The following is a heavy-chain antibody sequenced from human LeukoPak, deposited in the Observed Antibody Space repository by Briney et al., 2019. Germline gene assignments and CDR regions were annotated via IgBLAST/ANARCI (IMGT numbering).Heavy chain of an antibody. CDR2: IYTSGST. CDR3: AREPYYDILTVYPFDY. J-gene: IGHJ4*02. Sequence: PSETLSLTCAVYGGSFSGYYWGWIRQPPGKGLEWIGSIYTSGSTNYNPSLKSRVTMSIDTSKNQFSLKLSSVTAADTAVYYCAREPYYDILTVYPFDYWGQGTLVTVSS. CDR1: GGSFSGYY. V-gene: IGHV4-59*10. D-gene: IGHD3-9*01.